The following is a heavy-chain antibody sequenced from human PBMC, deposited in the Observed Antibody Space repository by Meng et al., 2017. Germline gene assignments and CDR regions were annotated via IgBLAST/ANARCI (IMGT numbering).Heavy chain of an antibody. CDR2: INPNSGGT. J-gene: IGHJ5*02. V-gene: IGHV1-2*02. Sequence: QVQLVQSGAEVKKPGASVKVSCRASGYTFTGYDMHWVRQAPGQGLEWMGWINPNSGGTNYAQKFQGRVTMTRDTSISTAYMELSRLRSDDTAVYYCAREGSGSYYRFGWFDPWGQGTLVTVSS. CDR1: GYTFTGYD. D-gene: IGHD3-10*01. CDR3: AREGSGSYYRFGWFDP.